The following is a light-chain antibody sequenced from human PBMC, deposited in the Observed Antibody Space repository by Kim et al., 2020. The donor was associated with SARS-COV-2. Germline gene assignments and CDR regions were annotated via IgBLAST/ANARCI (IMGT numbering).Light chain of an antibody. J-gene: IGLJ2*01. CDR1: SSNIGNNY. V-gene: IGLV1-51*01. CDR3: GTWDSSLSAVV. CDR2: DNN. Sequence: GQNVTISCSGSSSNIGNNYVSWYQQLPGTAPKPLIYDNNKRPSGIPDRFSGSKSGTSATLGITGLQTGDEADYYCGTWDSSLSAVVFGGGTQLTVL.